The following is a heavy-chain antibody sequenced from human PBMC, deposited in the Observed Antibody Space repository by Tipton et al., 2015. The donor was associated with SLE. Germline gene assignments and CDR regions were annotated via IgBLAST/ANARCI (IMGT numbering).Heavy chain of an antibody. V-gene: IGHV4-34*01. CDR1: GGSFSGYY. CDR3: ARTTPGRWVYYGMDV. CDR2: INHSGST. Sequence: TLSLTCAVYGGSFSGYYWSWIRQPPGKGLEWIGEINHSGSTNYNPSLKSRVTISVDTSKNQFSLKLSSVTAADTAVYYCARTTPGRWVYYGMDVWGQGTTVTVS. J-gene: IGHJ6*02. D-gene: IGHD3-10*01.